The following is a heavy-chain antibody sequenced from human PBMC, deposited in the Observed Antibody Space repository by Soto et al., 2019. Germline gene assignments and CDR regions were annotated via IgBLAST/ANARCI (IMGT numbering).Heavy chain of an antibody. CDR3: ARDRYYDSSGYPNWFDP. CDR2: ISAYNGNT. D-gene: IGHD3-22*01. CDR1: GYTFTSYG. J-gene: IGHJ5*02. V-gene: IGHV1-18*01. Sequence: ASVKVSCKASGYTFTSYGISWVRQAPGQGLEWMGWISAYNGNTNYAQKLQGSVTMTTDTSTSTAYMELRSLRSDDTAVYYCARDRYYDSSGYPNWFDPWGQGTLVTVSS.